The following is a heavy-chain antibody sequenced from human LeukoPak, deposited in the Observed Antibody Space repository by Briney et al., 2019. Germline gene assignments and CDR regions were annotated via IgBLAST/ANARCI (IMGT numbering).Heavy chain of an antibody. V-gene: IGHV3-23*01. CDR2: ISGPGGST. J-gene: IGHJ4*02. CDR1: GFTFSSYA. D-gene: IGHD1-26*01. Sequence: GGSLRLSRAASGFTFSSYAMSWVRQAPGKGLEWVSGISGPGGSTYYADSVKGRFTISRDNSKNTLYLQMNSLRAEDTAVYYCAKDTTRYYFDYWGQGTLVTVSS. CDR3: AKDTTRYYFDY.